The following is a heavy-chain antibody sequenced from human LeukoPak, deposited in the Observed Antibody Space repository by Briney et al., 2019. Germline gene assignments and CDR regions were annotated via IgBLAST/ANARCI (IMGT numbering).Heavy chain of an antibody. J-gene: IGHJ4*02. Sequence: GGSLRLSCAASGFTFSNAWMSWVRQAPGKGLEWVAVISYDGNNKYYADSVKGRFTISRDNSKNTLYLQMNSLRAEDAAVYYCANSADGSGSYIDYWGQGTLVTVSS. CDR1: GFTFSNAW. V-gene: IGHV3-30-3*01. CDR2: ISYDGNNK. D-gene: IGHD3-10*01. CDR3: ANSADGSGSYIDY.